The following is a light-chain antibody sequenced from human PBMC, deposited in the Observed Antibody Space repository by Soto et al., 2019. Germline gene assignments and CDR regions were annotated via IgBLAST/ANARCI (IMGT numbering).Light chain of an antibody. CDR3: QQYYSTPRT. V-gene: IGKV4-1*01. CDR1: QIVLYSSNNKNY. J-gene: IGKJ1*01. Sequence: DIVRTQSPASLAVSLCERATINFKSGQIVLYSSNNKNYLAWYQQKPGQPPKLLIYWASTRQSGVPDRFSGSGSGTDFTLTISSLQAEDVAVYYCQQYYSTPRTFGQGTKVDIK. CDR2: WAS.